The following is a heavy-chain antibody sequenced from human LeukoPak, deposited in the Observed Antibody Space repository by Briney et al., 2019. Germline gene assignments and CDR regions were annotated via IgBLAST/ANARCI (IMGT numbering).Heavy chain of an antibody. CDR2: IIPIFGTA. CDR3: ARDPYSSGWYGYYFDH. J-gene: IGHJ4*02. CDR1: GGTFSSYA. D-gene: IGHD6-19*01. Sequence: SVKVSCKASGGTFSSYAISWVRQAPGQGLEWMGGIIPIFGTANYAQKFQGRVTITADESTSTAYMELSSLRSEDTAVYYCARDPYSSGWYGYYFDHWGQGTLVTVSS. V-gene: IGHV1-69*01.